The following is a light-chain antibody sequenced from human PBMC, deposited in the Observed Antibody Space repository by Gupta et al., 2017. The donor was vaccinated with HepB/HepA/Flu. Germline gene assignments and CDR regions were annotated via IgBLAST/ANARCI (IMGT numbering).Light chain of an antibody. CDR2: DAS. Sequence: EIVLTQSPATLSLSPGERATLSCRASQSVSSYLAWYQQKPGQAPRLLIYDASNRATVIPASFSGIGSGTDCTITISSLEPEDFSVYYCQKRSNWPTTFGQGTKVEIK. J-gene: IGKJ1*01. CDR3: QKRSNWPTT. V-gene: IGKV3-11*01. CDR1: QSVSSY.